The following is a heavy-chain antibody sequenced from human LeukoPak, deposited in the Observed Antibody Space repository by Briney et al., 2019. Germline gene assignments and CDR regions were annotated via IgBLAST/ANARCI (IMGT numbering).Heavy chain of an antibody. CDR2: INPNSGGT. D-gene: IGHD3-9*01. CDR1: GYTFTGYY. CDR3: ARDGYFDWLSINAFDI. Sequence: GASVKVSCKASGYTFTGYYMHWVRQAPGQGLEWMGWINPNSGGTNYAQKFQSRVTMTRDTSISTAYMELSRLRSDDTAVYYCARDGYFDWLSINAFDIWGQGTMVTVSS. J-gene: IGHJ3*02. V-gene: IGHV1-2*02.